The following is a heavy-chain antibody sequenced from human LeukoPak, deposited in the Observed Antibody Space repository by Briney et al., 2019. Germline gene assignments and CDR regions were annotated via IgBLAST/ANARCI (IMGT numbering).Heavy chain of an antibody. Sequence: GRSLRLSCAASGFTFSSYAMHWVRQAPGKGLEWVAVISYDGSNKYYADSVKGGFTISRDNSKNTLYLQMNSLRAEDTAVYYCARDAGGCSSTSCYADWFDPWGQGTLVTVSS. CDR2: ISYDGSNK. J-gene: IGHJ5*02. V-gene: IGHV3-30*04. D-gene: IGHD2-2*01. CDR1: GFTFSSYA. CDR3: ARDAGGCSSTSCYADWFDP.